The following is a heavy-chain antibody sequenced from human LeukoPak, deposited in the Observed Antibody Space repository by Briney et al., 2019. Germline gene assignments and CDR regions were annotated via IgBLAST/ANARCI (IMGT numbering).Heavy chain of an antibody. D-gene: IGHD6-13*01. V-gene: IGHV6-1*01. J-gene: IGHJ6*02. CDR3: ARDQDSRSWARPGQYGMDV. CDR1: GDSVSSNSAA. Sequence: SQTLSLTCAISGDSVSSNSAAWNWIRQSPSRGLEWLGRTYYRSKWYNDYAVSVKSRITINPDTSKNQFSQHLNSVTPEDTAVYYCARDQDSRSWARPGQYGMDVWGQGTTVTVSS. CDR2: TYYRSKWYN.